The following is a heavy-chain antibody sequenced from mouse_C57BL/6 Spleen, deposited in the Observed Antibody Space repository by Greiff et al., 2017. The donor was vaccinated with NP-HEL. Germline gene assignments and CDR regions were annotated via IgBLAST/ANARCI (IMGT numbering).Heavy chain of an antibody. CDR2: IYPRDGST. CDR3: ASRYDYDGGAFDY. D-gene: IGHD2-4*01. J-gene: IGHJ2*01. V-gene: IGHV1-85*01. Sequence: QVQLQQSGPELVKPGASVKLSCKASGYTFTSYDINWVKQRPGQGLEWIGWIYPRDGSTKYNEKFKGKATLTVDTSSSTAYMELTTLTSVGSAVYCCASRYDYDGGAFDYWGQGTTLTVSS. CDR1: GYTFTSYD.